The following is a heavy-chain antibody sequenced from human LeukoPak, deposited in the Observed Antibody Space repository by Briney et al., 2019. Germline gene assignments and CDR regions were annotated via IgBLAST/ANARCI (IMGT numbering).Heavy chain of an antibody. Sequence: SETLSLTCTVSGGSISSYHWSWIRQPPGKGLEWIGYIYYSGSTNYNPSLKSRVTISVDTSKNQFSLKLSSVTAADTAVYYCARGGDYYDSSGNIPYAFDIWGQGTMVTVSS. D-gene: IGHD3-22*01. V-gene: IGHV4-59*01. CDR3: ARGGDYYDSSGNIPYAFDI. CDR2: IYYSGST. J-gene: IGHJ3*02. CDR1: GGSISSYH.